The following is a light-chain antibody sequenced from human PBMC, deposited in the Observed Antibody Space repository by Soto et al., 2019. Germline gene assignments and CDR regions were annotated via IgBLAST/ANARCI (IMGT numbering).Light chain of an antibody. CDR3: VQGTHWPWT. CDR2: QVS. V-gene: IGKV2-30*01. J-gene: IGKJ1*01. CDR1: QGLVYSDGNTF. Sequence: DVVMTQSPLSLSVTLVQPASISCRSSQGLVYSDGNTFLNWFHQRPGQSPRRLIYQVSNRDSGVPDRFSGSGSGTDYTLTISGVEAEDVGIYYCVQGTHWPWTFGQGTKVEIK.